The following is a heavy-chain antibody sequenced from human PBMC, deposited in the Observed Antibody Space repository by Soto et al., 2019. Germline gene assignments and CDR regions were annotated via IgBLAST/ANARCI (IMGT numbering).Heavy chain of an antibody. Sequence: PSDTLSLTCAVYGGSFSGYYWSWIRQPPGKGLEWIGEINHSGSTNYNPSLKSRVTISVDTSKNQFSLKLSSVTAADTAVYYCARVTTVTPFDYWGQGTLVTVSS. V-gene: IGHV4-34*01. CDR2: INHSGST. D-gene: IGHD4-4*01. CDR1: GGSFSGYY. CDR3: ARVTTVTPFDY. J-gene: IGHJ4*02.